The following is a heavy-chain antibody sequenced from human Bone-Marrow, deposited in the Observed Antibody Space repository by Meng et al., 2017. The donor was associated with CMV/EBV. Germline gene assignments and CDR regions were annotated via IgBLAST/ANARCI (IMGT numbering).Heavy chain of an antibody. J-gene: IGHJ6*02. CDR1: GGTFSSYA. CDR2: IIPIFGTA. V-gene: IGHV1-69*05. D-gene: IGHD4-11*01. Sequence: SVKVSCKASGGTFSSYAISWVRQAPGQGLEWMGGIIPIFGTANYAQKFQGRVTITTDESTSTAYMELSSLRSEDTAVYYCARVPTPTSYSNSYYYGMDVCGQGTTVTVSS. CDR3: ARVPTPTSYSNSYYYGMDV.